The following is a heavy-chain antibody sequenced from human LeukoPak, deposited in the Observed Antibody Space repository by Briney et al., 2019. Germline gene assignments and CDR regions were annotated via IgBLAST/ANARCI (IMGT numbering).Heavy chain of an antibody. CDR2: ISGSGGST. V-gene: IGHV3-23*01. D-gene: IGHD3-10*01. Sequence: GGSLRLSCAASGFTFSSYGMSWVRQAPGKGLEWVSAISGSGGSTYYADSVKGRFTISRDNSKNTLYLQMNSLRAEDTAVYYCAKDYYYGSGSYYYLDYWGQGTLVTVSS. J-gene: IGHJ4*02. CDR3: AKDYYYGSGSYYYLDY. CDR1: GFTFSSYG.